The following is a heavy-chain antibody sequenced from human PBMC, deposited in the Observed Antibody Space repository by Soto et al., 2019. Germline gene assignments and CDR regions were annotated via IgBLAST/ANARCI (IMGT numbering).Heavy chain of an antibody. Sequence: GESLKISCKGSGYSFTSYWIGWVRQMPGKGLEWMGIIYPGDSDTRYSPSFQGQVTISADKSISTAYLRWSSLKASDTAMYYCAIGYDFWSGPQGGNWFDPWGQGTLVTVSS. J-gene: IGHJ5*02. D-gene: IGHD3-3*01. CDR2: IYPGDSDT. CDR1: GYSFTSYW. CDR3: AIGYDFWSGPQGGNWFDP. V-gene: IGHV5-51*01.